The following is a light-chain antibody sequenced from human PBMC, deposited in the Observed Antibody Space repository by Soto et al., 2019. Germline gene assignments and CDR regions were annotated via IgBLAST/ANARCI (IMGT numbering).Light chain of an antibody. CDR2: LGS. CDR3: MQALQSPHT. V-gene: IGKV2-28*01. CDR1: QSLLQSNGYNY. J-gene: IGKJ2*01. Sequence: DIVMTQPPFSQPVTLGEPASISCRSSQSLLQSNGYNYLDWYLQKPVQSPHLLIYLGSNRAYGVHDRFSGTGYGTDFTLKISRVEADDVGVYYCMQALQSPHTFGQGTKLDIK.